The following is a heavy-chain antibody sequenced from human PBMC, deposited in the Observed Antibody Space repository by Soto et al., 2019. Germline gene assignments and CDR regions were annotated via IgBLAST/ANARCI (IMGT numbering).Heavy chain of an antibody. CDR1: GFTFSSYA. D-gene: IGHD6-19*01. CDR3: EKEGWSNSGSNVDH. CDR2: ISGSGDGT. J-gene: IGHJ4*02. V-gene: IGHV3-23*01. Sequence: LRLSCAASGFTFSSYAMTWVRQAPGKGLEWVSAISGSGDGTYYADSVKGRLTISRDNSKNTLYLQMNSLRAEDTEVYYCEKEGWSNSGSNVDHWGQGTLVTVSS.